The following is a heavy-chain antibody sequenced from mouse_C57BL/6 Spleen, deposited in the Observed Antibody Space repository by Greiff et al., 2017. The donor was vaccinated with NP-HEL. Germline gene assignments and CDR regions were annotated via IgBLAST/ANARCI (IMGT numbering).Heavy chain of an antibody. CDR1: GFTFSSYA. J-gene: IGHJ4*01. CDR3: ARERVLRAMDY. CDR2: ISDGGSYT. V-gene: IGHV5-4*01. Sequence: DVKLVESGGGLVKPGGSLKLSCAASGFTFSSYAMSWVRQTPEKRLEWVATISDGGSYTYYPDNVKGRFTISRDNAKNNLYLQMSHLKSEDTAMYYCARERVLRAMDYWGQGTSVTVSS. D-gene: IGHD1-1*01.